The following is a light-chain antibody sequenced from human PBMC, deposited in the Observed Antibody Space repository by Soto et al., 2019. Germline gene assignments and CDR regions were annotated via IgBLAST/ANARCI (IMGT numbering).Light chain of an antibody. CDR2: DAS. V-gene: IGKV3-11*01. J-gene: IGKJ4*01. CDR3: QQRNSWPLT. CDR1: QSVGYH. Sequence: EIVLTQSPATLSLSPGERATLSCRASQSVGYHLAWYQQKPGQAPRLLIYDASNRATGIPARFSGSGSGTDFTLAISSLEPEDFAVYYCQQRNSWPLTFGGGTKLEMK.